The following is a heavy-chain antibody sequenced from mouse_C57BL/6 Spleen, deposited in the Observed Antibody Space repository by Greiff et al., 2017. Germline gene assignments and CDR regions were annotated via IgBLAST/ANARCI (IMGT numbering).Heavy chain of an antibody. D-gene: IGHD1-1*01. Sequence: EVQRVESGGGLVKPGGSLKLSCAASGFTFSSYTMSWVRQTPEKRLEWVATISGGGGNTYYPDSVKGRFTISRDNAKNTLYLQMSSLRSEDTALYYCARQVYYGSSYDAMDYWGQGTSVTVSS. V-gene: IGHV5-9*01. CDR1: GFTFSSYT. CDR3: ARQVYYGSSYDAMDY. J-gene: IGHJ4*01. CDR2: ISGGGGNT.